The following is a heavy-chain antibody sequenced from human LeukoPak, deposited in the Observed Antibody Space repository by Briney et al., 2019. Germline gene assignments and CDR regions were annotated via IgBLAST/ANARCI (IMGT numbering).Heavy chain of an antibody. D-gene: IGHD1-14*01. CDR3: ARERPDSRNLDS. V-gene: IGHV3-66*01. J-gene: IGHJ4*02. Sequence: GGSLRLSCAAFGFIVRSNHINWVRQAPGKGLEWVSITYSGDTTYYADSVKGRFIISRDDSKNTLSLQMNDLRVEDTAVYYCARERPDSRNLDSWGRGALVAVSS. CDR1: GFIVRSNH. CDR2: TYSGDTT.